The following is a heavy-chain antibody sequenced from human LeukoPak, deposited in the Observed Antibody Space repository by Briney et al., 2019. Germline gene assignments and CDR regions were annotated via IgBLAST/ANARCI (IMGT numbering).Heavy chain of an antibody. J-gene: IGHJ4*02. CDR1: GGSISSYY. D-gene: IGHD3-22*01. CDR2: IYYSGST. CDR3: ARGSNYYDSSGSPFDY. V-gene: IGHV4-59*01. Sequence: SETLSLTCTVSGGSISSYYWSWIRQPPGKGLEWIGYIYYSGSTNYNPSLKSRVTISVDTSKNQFSLKLSSVTAADTAVYYCARGSNYYDSSGSPFDYWGQGTLVTVSS.